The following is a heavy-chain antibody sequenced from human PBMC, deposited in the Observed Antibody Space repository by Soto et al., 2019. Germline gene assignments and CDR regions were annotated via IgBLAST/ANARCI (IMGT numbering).Heavy chain of an antibody. CDR2: ISWNSGSI. J-gene: IGHJ4*02. Sequence: SVRLSCAASGFSFDDFAMHWVRQVPGKGLEWVSGISWNSGSIGYADSVKGRFTISRDNAKNSLYLHMNSLRAEDTALYYCAKDRATSGTYQAVDYWGQGTLVTVSS. V-gene: IGHV3-9*01. D-gene: IGHD1-26*01. CDR1: GFSFDDFA. CDR3: AKDRATSGTYQAVDY.